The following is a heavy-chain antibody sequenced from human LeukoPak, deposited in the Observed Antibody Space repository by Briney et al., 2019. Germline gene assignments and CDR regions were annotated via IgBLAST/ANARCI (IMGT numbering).Heavy chain of an antibody. CDR3: ASGHYDSSGYYYPFDY. V-gene: IGHV4-39*01. D-gene: IGHD3-22*01. Sequence: SETLSLTCTVSGGSIRSSSYYWGGIRQPPVKGLEWIGSIYYSGSTYYNPSLKSRVTISVDTSKNQVSLRLSSVTAADTAVYYCASGHYDSSGYYYPFDYWGQGTLVTVSS. CDR2: IYYSGST. J-gene: IGHJ4*02. CDR1: GGSIRSSSYY.